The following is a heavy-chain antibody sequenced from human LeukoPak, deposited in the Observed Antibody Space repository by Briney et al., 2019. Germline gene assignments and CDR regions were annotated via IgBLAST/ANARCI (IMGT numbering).Heavy chain of an antibody. CDR2: MNPNSGNT. J-gene: IGHJ4*02. CDR1: GYIFTNYD. D-gene: IGHD5-18*01. V-gene: IGHV1-8*01. Sequence: ASVKVSFTASGYIFTNYDINWVRQATGQGLEWMGWMNPNSGNTGFAQKFQGRVTMTRNTSKSTAYMELSSLTSEDWAVYYCARARGYSYGYSDYWGQGTLVTVSS. CDR3: ARARGYSYGYSDY.